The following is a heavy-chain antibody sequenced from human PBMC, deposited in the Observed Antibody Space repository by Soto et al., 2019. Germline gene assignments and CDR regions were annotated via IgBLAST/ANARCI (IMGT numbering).Heavy chain of an antibody. V-gene: IGHV4-39*01. Sequence: ASETLSLTCTVSGGSISSSSYYWGWIRQPPGKGLEWIGSIYYSGSTYYNPSLKSRVTISVDTSKNQFSLKLSSVTAADTAVYYCGYHFKYYYYYYLDVWGKGTTVTVSS. J-gene: IGHJ6*03. CDR3: GYHFKYYYYYYLDV. CDR2: IYYSGST. CDR1: GGSISSSSYY. D-gene: IGHD2-2*01.